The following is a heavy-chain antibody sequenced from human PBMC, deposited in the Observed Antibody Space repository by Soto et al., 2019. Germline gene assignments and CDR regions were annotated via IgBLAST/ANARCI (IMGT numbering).Heavy chain of an antibody. V-gene: IGHV3-23*01. CDR1: GFFFSTYA. D-gene: IGHD4-17*01. CDR3: AHLRGYGVFDAVDI. Sequence: EVQLLQTGGGLVQPGGSLSLSCAASGFFFSTYAMNWVRQAPGKGLEWVSAISSSGDSAYYAESVRGRFTISRDNSINTLYLQMRSLRPEDTAVYYCAHLRGYGVFDAVDIWGQGTMVTVSS. CDR2: ISSSGDSA. J-gene: IGHJ3*02.